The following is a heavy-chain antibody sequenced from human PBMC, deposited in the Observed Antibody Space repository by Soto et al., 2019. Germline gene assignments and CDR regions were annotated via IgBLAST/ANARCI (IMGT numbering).Heavy chain of an antibody. CDR2: ISAYNGNT. CDR1: GYTFTSYG. CDR3: ARDRGFIAAKWNFRIDY. V-gene: IGHV1-18*01. Sequence: ASVKVSCKASGYTFTSYGISWVRQAPGQGLEWMGWISAYNGNTNYAQKLQGRVTMTTDTSTSTAYMELRSLRSDDTAVYYCARDRGFIAAKWNFRIDYWGQGNLVTVSS. J-gene: IGHJ4*02. D-gene: IGHD6-6*01.